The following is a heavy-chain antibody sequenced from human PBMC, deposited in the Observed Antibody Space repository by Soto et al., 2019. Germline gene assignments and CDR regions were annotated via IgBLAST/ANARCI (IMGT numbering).Heavy chain of an antibody. Sequence: QVQLVQSGAEVKKPGASVKVSCKASGYTFTSYYMHWVRQAPGQGLEWMGIIKPSGGSTSYAQKFQGRVTMTRDTSTSTVYMELSSLRSEDTAVYYCAREIAARPSGGRNNWFDPWGQGTLVTVSS. V-gene: IGHV1-46*01. CDR1: GYTFTSYY. J-gene: IGHJ5*02. D-gene: IGHD6-6*01. CDR2: IKPSGGST. CDR3: AREIAARPSGGRNNWFDP.